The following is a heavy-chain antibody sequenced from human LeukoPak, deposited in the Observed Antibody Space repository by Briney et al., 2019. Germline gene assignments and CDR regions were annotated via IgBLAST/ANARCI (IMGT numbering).Heavy chain of an antibody. Sequence: PGGSPRLSCAASGFTFSSYEMKWLRQAPGKGLEWVSYISSSGSTIYYADSVKGRFTISRDNAKNSLYLQMNSLRAEDTAVYYCARAEMATDAFDIWGQGTMVTVSS. V-gene: IGHV3-48*03. CDR1: GFTFSSYE. D-gene: IGHD5-24*01. J-gene: IGHJ3*02. CDR3: ARAEMATDAFDI. CDR2: ISSSGSTI.